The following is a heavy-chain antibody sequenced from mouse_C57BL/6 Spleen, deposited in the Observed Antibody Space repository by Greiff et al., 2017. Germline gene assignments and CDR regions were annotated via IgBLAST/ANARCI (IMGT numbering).Heavy chain of an antibody. CDR1: GFTFSDYY. V-gene: IGHV5-12*01. CDR3: ARQNSNSRPAWFAY. J-gene: IGHJ3*01. CDR2: ISNGGGST. D-gene: IGHD2-5*01. Sequence: EVMLVESGGGLVQPGGSLKLSCAASGFTFSDYYMYWVRQTPEKRLEWVAYISNGGGSTYYPDTVKGRFTISRDNAKTTLYLQMSRLKSEDTAMYYCARQNSNSRPAWFAYWGQGTLVTVSA.